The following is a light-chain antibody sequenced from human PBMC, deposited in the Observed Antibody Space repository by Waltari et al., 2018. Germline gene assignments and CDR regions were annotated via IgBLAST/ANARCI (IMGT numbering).Light chain of an antibody. CDR3: SSYTSSRTWV. J-gene: IGLJ3*02. V-gene: IGLV2-14*03. Sequence: QSALTQPASVSGSPGQSITLPCPGPSSPIGRNKYVYWFSQHPGKLPKLIIFDVPVRPSGVSNRFSGSKSANTASLTISGLQAEDEADYYCSSYTSSRTWVFGGGTKVTVL. CDR1: SSPIGRNKY. CDR2: DVP.